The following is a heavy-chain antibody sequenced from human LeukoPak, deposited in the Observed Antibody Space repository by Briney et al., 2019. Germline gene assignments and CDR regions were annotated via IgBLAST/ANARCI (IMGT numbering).Heavy chain of an antibody. CDR2: IYSGGST. CDR3: ARDGEPRGLFDY. V-gene: IGHV3-53*01. Sequence: TGGSLRLSCAASGFTVSSNYMSGVRQAPGKGLEWVSLIYSGGSTYYADSVKGRFTISRDNSKNTLYLQMNSLRAEDTAVYYCARDGEPRGLFDYWGQGTLVTVSS. J-gene: IGHJ4*02. D-gene: IGHD3-10*01. CDR1: GFTVSSNY.